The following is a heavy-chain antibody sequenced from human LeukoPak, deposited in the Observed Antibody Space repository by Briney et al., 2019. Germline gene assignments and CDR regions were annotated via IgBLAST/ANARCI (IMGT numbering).Heavy chain of an antibody. CDR3: ARVSAYYDFWSAYLDY. CDR1: GFPLRNYA. CDR2: LSYDGNSK. D-gene: IGHD3-3*01. J-gene: IGHJ4*02. V-gene: IGHV3-30*04. Sequence: GGSLRPSCAASGFPLRNYAMNWVRQAPGKGLEWGAVLSYDGNSKYYEDFAKGRFTISRDNSKNTLYLQMNSLRAEDTAVYYCARVSAYYDFWSAYLDYWGQGTLVTVSS.